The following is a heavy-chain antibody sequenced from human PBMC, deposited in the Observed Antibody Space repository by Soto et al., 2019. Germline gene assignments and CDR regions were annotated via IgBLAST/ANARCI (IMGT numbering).Heavy chain of an antibody. CDR2: ISYDGSNK. CDR1: GFTFSSYG. V-gene: IGHV3-30*18. Sequence: QVQLVESGGGVVQPGRSLRLSCAASGFTFSSYGMHWVRQAPGKGLEWVAVISYDGSNKYYADSVKGRFTISRDNSKNTLYLQMNSLRAEDTAVYYCAKAGDGDFDYWGQGTMVTVSS. D-gene: IGHD7-27*01. CDR3: AKAGDGDFDY. J-gene: IGHJ4*02.